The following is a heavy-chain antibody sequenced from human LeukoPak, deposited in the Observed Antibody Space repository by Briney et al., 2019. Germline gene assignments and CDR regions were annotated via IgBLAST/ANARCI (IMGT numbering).Heavy chain of an antibody. Sequence: GGSLRLSCVASGITFSSYAMNWVRQAPGKGLEWVSGISPSGDSTFYADSVKGRFTISRDNSKNTLYFQLHSLRAEDTALYYCAKDRILANFAGGFDYWGQGTPVTVSS. CDR3: AKDRILANFAGGFDY. D-gene: IGHD1-26*01. J-gene: IGHJ4*02. CDR1: GITFSSYA. V-gene: IGHV3-23*01. CDR2: ISPSGDST.